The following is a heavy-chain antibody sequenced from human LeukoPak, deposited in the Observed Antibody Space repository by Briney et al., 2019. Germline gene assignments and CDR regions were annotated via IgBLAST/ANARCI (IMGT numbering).Heavy chain of an antibody. D-gene: IGHD2-15*01. CDR2: IRSKANSYAT. CDR1: GFTFSGSA. J-gene: IGHJ5*02. Sequence: GGSLRLSCAASGFTFSGSAMHWVRQASGKGLEWVGRIRSKANSYATAYAASVKGRFTISRDDSKNTAYLQMNSLKTEDTAVYYCARGGFRFFAHWGQGTLVTVSS. CDR3: ARGGFRFFAH. V-gene: IGHV3-73*01.